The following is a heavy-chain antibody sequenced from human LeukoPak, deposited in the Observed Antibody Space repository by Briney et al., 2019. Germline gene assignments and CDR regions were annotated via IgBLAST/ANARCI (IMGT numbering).Heavy chain of an antibody. D-gene: IGHD6-19*01. CDR2: ISGSGGST. V-gene: IGHV3-23*01. CDR3: AKDPSSGWYGVPSFDY. Sequence: GGSLRLSCAASGFTFSSYAMSWVRQAPGKGLEWVSAISGSGGSTYYADSVKGRFTISRDNSKNTLYLQMNSLRAEDTAVYYCAKDPSSGWYGVPSFDYWGQGTLVTVSS. J-gene: IGHJ4*02. CDR1: GFTFSSYA.